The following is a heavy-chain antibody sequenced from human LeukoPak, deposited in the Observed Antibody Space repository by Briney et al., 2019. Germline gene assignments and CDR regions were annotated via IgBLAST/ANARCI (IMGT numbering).Heavy chain of an antibody. CDR3: ARATILWSPIYYYYYMDV. CDR1: GGSFSGYY. D-gene: IGHD3-10*01. Sequence: PSETLSLTCAVYGGSFSGYYWSWIRQPPGKGLEWIGEINHSGSTNYNPSLKSRVTISVDTSKNQFSLKLSSVTAADTAVYYCARATILWSPIYYYYYMDVWGKGTTVTVSS. V-gene: IGHV4-34*01. J-gene: IGHJ6*03. CDR2: INHSGST.